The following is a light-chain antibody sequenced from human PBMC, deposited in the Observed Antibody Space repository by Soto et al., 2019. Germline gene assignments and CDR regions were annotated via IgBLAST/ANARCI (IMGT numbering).Light chain of an antibody. CDR3: QQYNNWPLT. J-gene: IGKJ4*01. Sequence: EIVMTQYPATLSVSPGERATLSCRASQSVSSKLAWYQQKPGQAPRLLIYGASTRATGIPARFSGSGSGTEFTLTISSLQSEDFAVYYCQQYNNWPLTFGGGTKVEIK. CDR1: QSVSSK. CDR2: GAS. V-gene: IGKV3-15*01.